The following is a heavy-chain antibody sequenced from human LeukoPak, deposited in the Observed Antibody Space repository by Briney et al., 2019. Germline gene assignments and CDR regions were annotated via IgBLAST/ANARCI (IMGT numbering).Heavy chain of an antibody. CDR3: AKAGSGYDLNY. V-gene: IGHV3-30*18. CDR1: GFTFSSYG. J-gene: IGHJ4*02. D-gene: IGHD5-12*01. CDR2: ISYDGSNK. Sequence: GRSLRLSCAASGFTFSSYGMHWVRQAPGKGLEWVAVISYDGSNKYYADSVKGRFTISRDNSKNTLYLQMNSLRAEDTAVYYCAKAGSGYDLNYCGQGTLVTVSS.